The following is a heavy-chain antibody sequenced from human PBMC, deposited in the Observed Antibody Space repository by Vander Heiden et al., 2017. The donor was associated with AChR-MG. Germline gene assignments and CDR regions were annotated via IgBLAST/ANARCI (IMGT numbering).Heavy chain of an antibody. J-gene: IGHJ3*02. CDR1: GGTFSSYT. CDR2: IIPSLGIA. CDR3: ARGYYYDSSGYYPKNDDAFDI. Sequence: QVQLVQSGAEVKKPGSSVKVSCKASGGTFSSYTISWVRQAPGQGLGWMGRIIPSLGIANYAQKFQGRVTITADKSTSTAYMELSSLRSEDTAVYYCARGYYYDSSGYYPKNDDAFDIWGQGTMVTVSS. D-gene: IGHD3-22*01. V-gene: IGHV1-69*02.